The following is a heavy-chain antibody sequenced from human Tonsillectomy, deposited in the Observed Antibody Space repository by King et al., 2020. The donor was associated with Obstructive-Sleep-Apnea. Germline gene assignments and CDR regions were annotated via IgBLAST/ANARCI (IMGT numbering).Heavy chain of an antibody. Sequence: VQLVESGGGLVHPGGSLRLSCAASGFTFSSYVMSLVCQARVKGLEWVAAIIGGGVVTFYADSVNGRFTTSGDNSKNTLYLQMNSLRAEETAVYYCAKSIPAAMIIYFQHWGQGTLVTVSS. CDR3: AKSIPAAMIIYFQH. D-gene: IGHD2-2*01. CDR1: GFTFSSYV. V-gene: IGHV3-23*04. CDR2: IIGGGVVT. J-gene: IGHJ1*01.